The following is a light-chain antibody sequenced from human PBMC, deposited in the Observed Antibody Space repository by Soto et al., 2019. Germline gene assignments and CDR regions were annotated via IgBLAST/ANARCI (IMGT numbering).Light chain of an antibody. CDR2: KAS. J-gene: IGKJ2*01. Sequence: DIQMTQSPSTLSASVGDRVTITCRASQSISPWLAWYQQKPGKAPKLLIYKASTLESGVPSRFSGSGSGTEFTLTISSLQPDDFATYYCQQYNSYSRTFGQGTKLEIK. V-gene: IGKV1-5*03. CDR3: QQYNSYSRT. CDR1: QSISPW.